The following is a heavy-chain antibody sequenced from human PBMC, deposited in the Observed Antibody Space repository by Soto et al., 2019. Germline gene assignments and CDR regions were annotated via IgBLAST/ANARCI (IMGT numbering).Heavy chain of an antibody. D-gene: IGHD6-19*01. Sequence: GGSLRLSCAASGFTFSSYGMHWVRQAPVKGLEWVAVIWYDGSNKYYADSVKGRFTISRDNSKNTLYLQMNSLRAEDTAVYYCARVVAGTSEFGGQGTLVTVSS. J-gene: IGHJ4*02. CDR2: IWYDGSNK. CDR3: ARVVAGTSEF. CDR1: GFTFSSYG. V-gene: IGHV3-33*01.